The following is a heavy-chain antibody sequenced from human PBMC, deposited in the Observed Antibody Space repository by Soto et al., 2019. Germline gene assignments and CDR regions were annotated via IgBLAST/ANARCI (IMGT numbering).Heavy chain of an antibody. Sequence: EVQLVESGGGLVQPGWSLRLSCAASGFTFSSYSMNWVRQAPGKGLEWVSYISSSSSTIYYADSVKGRFTISRDNAKNSRYLQMNSLRDEDTAVYYCAICSSFYSYYGMAVWGQGTTVTVSS. D-gene: IGHD6-13*01. CDR1: GFTFSSYS. J-gene: IGHJ6*02. CDR3: AICSSFYSYYGMAV. CDR2: ISSSSSTI. V-gene: IGHV3-48*02.